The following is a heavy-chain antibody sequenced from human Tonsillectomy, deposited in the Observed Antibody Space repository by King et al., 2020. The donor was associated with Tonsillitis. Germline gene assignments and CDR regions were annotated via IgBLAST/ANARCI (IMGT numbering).Heavy chain of an antibody. CDR3: AKGPTYYYGSGGYWGGDY. D-gene: IGHD3-10*01. J-gene: IGHJ4*02. V-gene: IGHV3-9*01. CDR2: ISWNGANI. CDR1: GFTFDDYA. Sequence: VQLVESGGGLVQPGRSLRLSCAASGFTFDDYAMYWVRQGPGKGLEWVSGISWNGANIGYADSVKGRFTISRDNAKNSLYLQMNSLRAEDTALYYCAKGPTYYYGSGGYWGGDYWGQGTLVTVSS.